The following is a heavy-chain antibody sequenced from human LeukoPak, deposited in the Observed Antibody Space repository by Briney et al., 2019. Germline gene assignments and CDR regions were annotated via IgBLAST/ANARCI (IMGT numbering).Heavy chain of an antibody. J-gene: IGHJ4*02. CDR3: ARSYGSGSAGYDY. CDR1: GGSISRGDYY. Sequence: SQTLSLTCTVSGGSISRGDYYWNWIRQPPGKGLEWIGYIYYSGSTYYNPSLKSRVTISVDTSKNQFSLKLSSVTAADTAVYYCARSYGSGSAGYDYWGQGTLVTVSS. CDR2: IYYSGST. V-gene: IGHV4-30-4*01. D-gene: IGHD3-10*01.